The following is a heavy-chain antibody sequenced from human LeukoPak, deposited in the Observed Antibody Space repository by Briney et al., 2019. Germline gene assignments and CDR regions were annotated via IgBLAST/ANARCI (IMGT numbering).Heavy chain of an antibody. J-gene: IGHJ4*02. CDR1: GGSISSYY. CDR2: IYYSGST. D-gene: IGHD6-13*01. Sequence: SETLSLTCTVSGGSISSYYWSWIRQPPGKGLEWIGYIYYSGSTNYNPSLKSRVTISVDTSKNQFSLKLSSVTAADTAVYYCARAGGQYSSSWYQYYFDYWGQGTLVTVSS. CDR3: ARAGGQYSSSWYQYYFDY. V-gene: IGHV4-59*01.